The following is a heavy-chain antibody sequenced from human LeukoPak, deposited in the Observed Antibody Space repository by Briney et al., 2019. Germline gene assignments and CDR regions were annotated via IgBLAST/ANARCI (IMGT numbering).Heavy chain of an antibody. CDR3: AKVGGYWLFRTENDAFDI. J-gene: IGHJ3*02. Sequence: PGGSLRLSCAASGFTFDDYAMHWVRQAPGKGLEWVSLISGDGGSTYYADSVKGRFTISRDNSKNSLYLQMNSLRTEDTALYYCAKVGGYWLFRTENDAFDIWGQGTMVTVSS. V-gene: IGHV3-43*02. CDR2: ISGDGGST. D-gene: IGHD2-8*02. CDR1: GFTFDDYA.